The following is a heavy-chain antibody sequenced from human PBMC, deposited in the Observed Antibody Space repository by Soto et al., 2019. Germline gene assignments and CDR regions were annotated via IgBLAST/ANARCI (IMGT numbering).Heavy chain of an antibody. Sequence: PGGSLRLSCAASGFTFDDYGMSWVRQAPGKGLEWVSGINWNGGSTGYADSVKGRFTISRDNAKNSLYLQMNSLRAEDTAVYYCARVGCSSTSCSLTYYYYGMDVWGQGTTVTVSS. CDR1: GFTFDDYG. D-gene: IGHD2-2*01. V-gene: IGHV3-20*04. J-gene: IGHJ6*02. CDR3: ARVGCSSTSCSLTYYYYGMDV. CDR2: INWNGGST.